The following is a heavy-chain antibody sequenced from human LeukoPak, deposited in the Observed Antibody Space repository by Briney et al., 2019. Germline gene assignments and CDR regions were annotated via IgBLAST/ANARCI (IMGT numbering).Heavy chain of an antibody. CDR1: GLTLSSYS. J-gene: IGHJ4*02. V-gene: IGHV3-21*01. Sequence: AGGSLRLSCAPSGLTLSSYSMNCVRQAPEKGLEWVSSISSGSSYIYYAASVKGRFTISRDKDKNSLYLQMNSLRAEDTAVYYCARREVGGTLGDWGQGSLVTVSS. D-gene: IGHD1-26*01. CDR2: ISSGSSYI. CDR3: ARREVGGTLGD.